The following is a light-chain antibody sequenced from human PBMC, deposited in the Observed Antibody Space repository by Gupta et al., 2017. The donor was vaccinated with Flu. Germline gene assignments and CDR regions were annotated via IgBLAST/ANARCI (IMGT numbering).Light chain of an antibody. CDR3: QRYDNLPYT. CDR1: QDISNY. J-gene: IGKJ2*01. CDR2: DAS. Sequence: DIQMTQSPSSLSASVGDRVTITCQASQDISNYLNWYQQKPGKAPKLLIYDASNLETGVPSRFSGSGSGTDFTFTISSLQPEEIATYYCQRYDNLPYTFGQGTKLEIK. V-gene: IGKV1-33*01.